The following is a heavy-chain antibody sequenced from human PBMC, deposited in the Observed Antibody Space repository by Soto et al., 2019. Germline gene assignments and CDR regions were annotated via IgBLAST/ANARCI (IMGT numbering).Heavy chain of an antibody. CDR1: GFSLTTSGVG. D-gene: IGHD3-3*01. CDR2: IYWDDDK. CDR3: AHRVLRSVFGLVTSTAIDFDF. V-gene: IGHV2-5*02. J-gene: IGHJ4*02. Sequence: QITLNESGPTQVKPRQTLTLTCTFSGFSLTTSGVGVGWIRQSPGKAPEWLALIYWDDDKRNSPSLKSRLTITNDTSKYTVALTMADLDPEDTATYYCAHRVLRSVFGLVTSTAIDFDFWGQGTPVAVSS.